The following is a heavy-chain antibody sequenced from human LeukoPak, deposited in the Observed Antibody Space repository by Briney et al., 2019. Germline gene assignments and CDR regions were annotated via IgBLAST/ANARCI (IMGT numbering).Heavy chain of an antibody. CDR1: GFTVSSNY. V-gene: IGHV3-66*01. CDR3: ARDLGRTTFDY. Sequence: GGSPRLSCAASGFTVSSNYMSWVRQAPGKGLEWVSVIYSGGSTYYADSVKGRFTISRDNSKNTLYLQMNSLRAEDTAVYYCARDLGRTTFDYWGQGTLVTVSS. J-gene: IGHJ4*02. D-gene: IGHD1-7*01. CDR2: IYSGGST.